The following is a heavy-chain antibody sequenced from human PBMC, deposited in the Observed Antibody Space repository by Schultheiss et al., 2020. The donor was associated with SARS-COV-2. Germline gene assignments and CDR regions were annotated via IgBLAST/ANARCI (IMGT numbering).Heavy chain of an antibody. CDR3: ARVRRIAAAGENSDY. V-gene: IGHV3-66*02. Sequence: GGSLRLSCAASGFTVSSNYMSWVRQAPGKGLEWVSVIYSGGSTYYADSVKGRFTISRDNSKNTLYLQMNSLRAEDTAVYYCARVRRIAAAGENSDYWGQGTLVTVSS. CDR1: GFTVSSNY. J-gene: IGHJ4*02. CDR2: IYSGGST. D-gene: IGHD6-13*01.